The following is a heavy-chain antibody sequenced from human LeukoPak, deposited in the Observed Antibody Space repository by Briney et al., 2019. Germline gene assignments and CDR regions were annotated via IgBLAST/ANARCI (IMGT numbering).Heavy chain of an antibody. V-gene: IGHV3-23*01. J-gene: IGHJ4*02. Sequence: GGSLRLSCAASRFTLNTYAMSWVRQAPGKGLEWVSAISGSGGTTSYADSVKGRFTISRDNSKNTLYLQMNSLRAEDTAVYYCAKGRAGYSSSSTDYWGQGTLVTVSS. CDR3: AKGRAGYSSSSTDY. CDR1: RFTLNTYA. D-gene: IGHD6-6*01. CDR2: ISGSGGTT.